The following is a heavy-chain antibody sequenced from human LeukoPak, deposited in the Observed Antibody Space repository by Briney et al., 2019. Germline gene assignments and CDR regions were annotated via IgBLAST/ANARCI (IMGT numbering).Heavy chain of an antibody. J-gene: IGHJ4*02. CDR2: ISAYNGNT. CDR3: ARGYYYDSSGYEMGEYYFDY. V-gene: IGHV1-18*01. Sequence: ASVKVSCKASGYTFTSYGISWVRQAPGQGLEWMGWISAYNGNTNYAQKLQGRVTMTTDTSTSTAYMELSSLRSEDTAVYYCARGYYYDSSGYEMGEYYFDYWGQGTLVTVSS. CDR1: GYTFTSYG. D-gene: IGHD3-22*01.